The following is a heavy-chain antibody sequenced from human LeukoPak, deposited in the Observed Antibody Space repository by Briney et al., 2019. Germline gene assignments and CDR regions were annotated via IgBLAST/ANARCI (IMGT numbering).Heavy chain of an antibody. J-gene: IGHJ5*02. Sequence: GRSLRLSCAASGFTFSSYGMHWVRQAPGKGLEWVAVIWYDGSNKYYADSVKGRFAISRDNAKNTLYLEMNSLRAEDTAVYYCSRRVDATRWFDPWGQGTLVTVSS. CDR2: IWYDGSNK. CDR1: GFTFSSYG. D-gene: IGHD2-15*01. CDR3: SRRVDATRWFDP. V-gene: IGHV3-33*03.